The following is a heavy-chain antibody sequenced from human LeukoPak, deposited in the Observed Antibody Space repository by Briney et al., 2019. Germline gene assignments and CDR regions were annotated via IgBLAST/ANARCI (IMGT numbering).Heavy chain of an antibody. Sequence: ASVKVSCKASGYTFTNYGINWVRQAPGQGLEWMGWISAYIANTNYAQSLQSRVTMTTDTSASTAYMELRSPRSDDAAVYYCARGSYYYDPYYFDYWGQGTQVTVSS. CDR2: ISAYIANT. CDR1: GYTFTNYG. V-gene: IGHV1-18*01. D-gene: IGHD3-22*01. J-gene: IGHJ4*02. CDR3: ARGSYYYDPYYFDY.